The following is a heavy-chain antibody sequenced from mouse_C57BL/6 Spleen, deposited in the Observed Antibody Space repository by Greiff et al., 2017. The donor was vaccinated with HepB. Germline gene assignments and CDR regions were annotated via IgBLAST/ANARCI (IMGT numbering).Heavy chain of an antibody. V-gene: IGHV1-69*01. CDR1: GYTFTSYW. D-gene: IGHD1-1*01. CDR3: ARKGGRLLRYFDY. J-gene: IGHJ2*01. CDR2: IDPSESYT. Sequence: QVQLQQPGAELVMPGASVKLSCKASGYTFTSYWMHWVKQRPGQGLEWIGEIDPSESYTNYNQKFKGKSTLTVDKSSSTAYMQLSSLTSEDSAVYYCARKGGRLLRYFDYWGQGTTLTVSS.